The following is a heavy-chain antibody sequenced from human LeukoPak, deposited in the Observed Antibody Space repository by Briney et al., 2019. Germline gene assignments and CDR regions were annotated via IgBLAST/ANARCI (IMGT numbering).Heavy chain of an antibody. CDR3: SRDQLYYYDSSGYLTPPFDY. Sequence: SGGSLRLSCAASGFTFSSYSMNWVRQAPGKGLEWVSSISSRSSYIYYAASVKGRFTISRDNAKNSLYLQMNSLRAEDTAVYYCSRDQLYYYDSSGYLTPPFDYWGQGTLVTVSS. V-gene: IGHV3-21*01. J-gene: IGHJ4*02. D-gene: IGHD3-22*01. CDR2: ISSRSSYI. CDR1: GFTFSSYS.